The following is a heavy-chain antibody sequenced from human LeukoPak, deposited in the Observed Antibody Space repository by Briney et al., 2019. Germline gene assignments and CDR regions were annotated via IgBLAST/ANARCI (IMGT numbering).Heavy chain of an antibody. D-gene: IGHD6-6*01. J-gene: IGHJ4*02. CDR1: GGSFSGYY. V-gene: IGHV4-34*01. CDR2: INHSGST. Sequence: PSETLSLTCAVYGGSFSGYYWSWIRQPPGKELEWIGEINHSGSTNYNPSLKSRVTISVDTSKNQFSLKLSSVTAADTAVYYCARGLSSSSPLFGYWGQGTLVTVSS. CDR3: ARGLSSSSPLFGY.